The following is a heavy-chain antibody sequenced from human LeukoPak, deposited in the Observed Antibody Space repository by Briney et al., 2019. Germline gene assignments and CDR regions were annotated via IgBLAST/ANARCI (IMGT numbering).Heavy chain of an antibody. Sequence: SETLSLTCTVSGYSISSGYYWGWIRQPPGEGLEWIGSIYHSGSTYYNPSLKSRVTISVDTSKNQFSLKLSSVTAADTAVYYCARMSLDDYGDYRFDYWGQGTLVTVSS. D-gene: IGHD4-17*01. CDR1: GYSISSGYY. CDR3: ARMSLDDYGDYRFDY. V-gene: IGHV4-38-2*02. CDR2: IYHSGST. J-gene: IGHJ4*02.